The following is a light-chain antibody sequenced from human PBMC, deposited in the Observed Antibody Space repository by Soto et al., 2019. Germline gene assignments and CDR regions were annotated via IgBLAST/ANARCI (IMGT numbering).Light chain of an antibody. CDR1: QGIXKY. CDR3: QQYKT. V-gene: IGKV1-33*01. CDR2: DAS. J-gene: IGKJ1*01. Sequence: DIQMTQSPSSLSASVGDRVTISCQASQGIXKYLHWYQQKPGKAPKLLIYDASNWETGVPSRFSGSGSGTDFTFTISSLQPEDIATYYCQQYKTFGQGTKVDIK.